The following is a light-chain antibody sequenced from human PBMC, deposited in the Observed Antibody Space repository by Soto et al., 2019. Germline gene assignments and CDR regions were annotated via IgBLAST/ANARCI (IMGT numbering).Light chain of an antibody. CDR1: SSDVGTYKY. CDR3: SSYTSDSSYV. J-gene: IGLJ1*01. Sequence: QSVLTQPASVSGSPGQSITISCTGTSSDVGTYKYVSWYQLHPGKAPKLMVYEVSNRPSGVSNRFSGSKSGNTAPLFISGLQAEDEADYYCSSYTSDSSYVFGSGTKVTVL. V-gene: IGLV2-14*01. CDR2: EVS.